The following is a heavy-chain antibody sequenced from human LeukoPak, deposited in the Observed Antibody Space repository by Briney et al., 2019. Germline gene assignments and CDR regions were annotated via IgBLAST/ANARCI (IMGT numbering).Heavy chain of an antibody. V-gene: IGHV4-34*01. Sequence: PSETLSLTCAVYGGSFSGYYWSWIRQPPGKGLEWIGEINHSGSTNYNPSLKSRVTISVDTSKNQFSLQLNSVTPEDTAVYYCARVGAGYSSSWFYNWFDPWGQGTLVTVSS. CDR2: INHSGST. J-gene: IGHJ5*02. D-gene: IGHD6-13*01. CDR1: GGSFSGYY. CDR3: ARVGAGYSSSWFYNWFDP.